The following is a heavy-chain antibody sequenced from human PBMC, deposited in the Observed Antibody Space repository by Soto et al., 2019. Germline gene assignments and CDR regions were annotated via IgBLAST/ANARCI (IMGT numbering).Heavy chain of an antibody. D-gene: IGHD3-22*01. CDR2: IWYDGSNK. CDR3: ARGDYYDSRGYYYFDY. V-gene: IGHV3-33*01. J-gene: IGHJ4*02. Sequence: PGGSLRLSCAASGFTFSSYGMHWVRQAPGKGLEWVAVIWYDGSNKYYADSVKGRFTISRDNSKNTLYLQMNSLRAEDTAVYYCARGDYYDSRGYYYFDYWGQGTLVTVSS. CDR1: GFTFSSYG.